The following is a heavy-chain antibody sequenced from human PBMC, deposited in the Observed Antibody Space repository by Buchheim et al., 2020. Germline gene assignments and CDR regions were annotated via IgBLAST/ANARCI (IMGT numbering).Heavy chain of an antibody. CDR3: ASPRVPAPSFNVVVVADMALDV. CDR2: INTNTGNP. V-gene: IGHV7-4-1*02. D-gene: IGHD2-21*01. Sequence: QVQLVQSGSELKKPGASVKVSCKASGYTFTSYAMNWVRQAPGQGLEWMGWINTNTGNPMYAQGFTGRFVFSLDTSVSTAYLQISNLKAEDTAVYYCASPRVPAPSFNVVVVADMALDVWGQGTT. CDR1: GYTFTSYA. J-gene: IGHJ6*02.